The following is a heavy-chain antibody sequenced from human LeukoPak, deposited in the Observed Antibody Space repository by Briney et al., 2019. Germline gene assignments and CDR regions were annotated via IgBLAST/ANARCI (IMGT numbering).Heavy chain of an antibody. CDR1: GFSFSRYG. D-gene: IGHD2-15*01. Sequence: GGSLRLSCVASGFSFSRYGMHWARQAPGKGLEWVSAISNNGGYTYYADSVQGRFTISRDNSKSTLCLQMNSLRAEDTAVYYCAKQLGYCSDGSCYFPYWGQGTLVTVSS. J-gene: IGHJ4*02. CDR3: AKQLGYCSDGSCYFPY. V-gene: IGHV3-23*01. CDR2: ISNNGGYT.